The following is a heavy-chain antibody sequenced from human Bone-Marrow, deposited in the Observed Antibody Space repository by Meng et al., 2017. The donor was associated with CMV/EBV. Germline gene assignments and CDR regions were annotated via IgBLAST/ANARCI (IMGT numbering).Heavy chain of an antibody. J-gene: IGHJ4*02. CDR2: ISSSGDNK. CDR1: GFTFNNYG. Sequence: LSCAGSGFTFNNYGMNWARQAPGKGLEWVSSISSSGDNKYYADSVKGRFTISRDNSKNTLDLQMSSLRAEDTAVYYCIKGRSGTYYDWGQGTLVTVSS. D-gene: IGHD1-26*01. V-gene: IGHV3-23*01. CDR3: IKGRSGTYYD.